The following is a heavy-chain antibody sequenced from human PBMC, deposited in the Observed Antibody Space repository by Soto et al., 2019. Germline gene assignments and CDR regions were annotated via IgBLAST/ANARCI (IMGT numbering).Heavy chain of an antibody. CDR3: ARQEQPLVPFLFDY. D-gene: IGHD6-13*01. CDR2: IYYSGST. J-gene: IGHJ4*02. Sequence: PSETLSLTCTVSGGSISSSSYYWGWIRQPPGKGLEWIGSIYYSGSTYYNPSLKSRVTISVDTSKNQFSLKLSSVTAADTAVYYCARQEQPLVPFLFDYWGQGTLVTVSS. CDR1: GGSISSSSYY. V-gene: IGHV4-39*01.